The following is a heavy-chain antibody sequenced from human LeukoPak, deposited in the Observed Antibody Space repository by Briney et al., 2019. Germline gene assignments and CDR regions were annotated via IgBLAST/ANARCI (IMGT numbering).Heavy chain of an antibody. V-gene: IGHV3-30*03. Sequence: GGSLRLSCAASGFTFSSYGMHWVRQAPGKGLEWVAVISYDGSNKYYADSVKGRFTISRDNSKNTLYLQMKSLRAEDTAVYYCARDTHYDNAGTTYDCWGQGTLVTVSS. CDR2: ISYDGSNK. D-gene: IGHD3-22*01. CDR1: GFTFSSYG. CDR3: ARDTHYDNAGTTYDC. J-gene: IGHJ4*02.